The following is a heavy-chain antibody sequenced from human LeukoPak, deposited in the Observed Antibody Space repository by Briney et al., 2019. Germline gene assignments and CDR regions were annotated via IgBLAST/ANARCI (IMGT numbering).Heavy chain of an antibody. V-gene: IGHV1-69*13. CDR3: ARSSSDRLRYFDLYNFAEYFQN. D-gene: IGHD3-9*01. J-gene: IGHJ1*01. CDR1: GGTFSSYA. CDR2: IIPIFGTA. Sequence: ASVNVSFKASGGTFSSYAISWLRQAPGQGLEWMGGIIPIFGTANYPQKFQGRVTITADESTSTAYMELSSLRSEDTAVYYCARSSSDRLRYFDLYNFAEYFQNWGQGTLVTVSS.